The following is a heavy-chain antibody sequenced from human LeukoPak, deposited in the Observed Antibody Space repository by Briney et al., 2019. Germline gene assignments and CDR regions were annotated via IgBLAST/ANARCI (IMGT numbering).Heavy chain of an antibody. Sequence: PSETLSLTCAVSGGSISSGGYSWSWIRQPPGKGLEWIGYIYHSGSTYYNPSLESRVTISVDQSKSQFSLKLSSVTAADTAIYYCARVSQASYYQNAMDVWGQGTSVTVSS. CDR1: GGSISSGGYS. CDR2: IYHSGST. CDR3: ARVSQASYYQNAMDV. V-gene: IGHV4-30-2*01. D-gene: IGHD3-10*01. J-gene: IGHJ6*02.